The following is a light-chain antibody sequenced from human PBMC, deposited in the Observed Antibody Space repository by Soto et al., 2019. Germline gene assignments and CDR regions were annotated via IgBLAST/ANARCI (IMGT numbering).Light chain of an antibody. V-gene: IGLV2-14*01. Sequence: VLTQPASESGSPGQSFTISCTGTSSDVGGYNYVSWYQQHPGKAPKLMIYEVSNRPSGVSNRFSGSKSGNTASLTISGLQAEDEADYYCSSYTSSSTFFFGTGTKVTVL. CDR1: SSDVGGYNY. CDR3: SSYTSSSTFF. J-gene: IGLJ1*01. CDR2: EVS.